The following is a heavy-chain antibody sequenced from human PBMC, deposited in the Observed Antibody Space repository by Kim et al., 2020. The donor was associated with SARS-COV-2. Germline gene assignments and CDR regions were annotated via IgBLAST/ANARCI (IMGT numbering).Heavy chain of an antibody. Sequence: SETLSLTCTVSGGSISSYYWSWIRQPPGKGLEWIGYIYYSGRTNYHPSLKSRVTISVDTSKNQFSLKLSSVTAADTAVYYCAKTSRITGDGAFDIWGQGTMVTVSS. CDR2: IYYSGRT. D-gene: IGHD1-20*01. CDR3: AKTSRITGDGAFDI. CDR1: GGSISSYY. J-gene: IGHJ3*02. V-gene: IGHV4-59*01.